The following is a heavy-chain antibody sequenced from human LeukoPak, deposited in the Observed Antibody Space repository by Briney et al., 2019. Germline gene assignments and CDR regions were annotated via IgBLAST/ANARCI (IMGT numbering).Heavy chain of an antibody. CDR2: IYYSGST. V-gene: IGHV4-59*01. D-gene: IGHD3-16*01. CDR3: ARDGSQSYYDYYYGMDV. Sequence: PSETLSLTCTVSGGSISSYYWSWIRQPPGKGLEWIGYIYYSGSTNYNPSHKSRVTISVDTSKNQFSLKLSSVTAADTAVYYCARDGSQSYYDYYYGMDVWGQGTTVTVSS. CDR1: GGSISSYY. J-gene: IGHJ6*02.